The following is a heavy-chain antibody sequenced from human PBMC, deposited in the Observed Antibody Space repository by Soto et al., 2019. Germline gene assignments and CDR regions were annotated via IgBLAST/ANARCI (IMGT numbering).Heavy chain of an antibody. Sequence: DEQVVETGGGLIQPGGSLRLSCAASGFSVSSIYMSWVRQAPGKGLEWVSVISDGGRTYYADSVKGRFTLSRDNSKNTLYLQMNSLRAEDTAVYYCAKQHQHASGLNYVDYWGQGTLVTVSS. CDR2: ISDGGRT. CDR1: GFSVSSIY. V-gene: IGHV3-53*05. D-gene: IGHD3-10*01. CDR3: AKQHQHASGLNYVDY. J-gene: IGHJ4*02.